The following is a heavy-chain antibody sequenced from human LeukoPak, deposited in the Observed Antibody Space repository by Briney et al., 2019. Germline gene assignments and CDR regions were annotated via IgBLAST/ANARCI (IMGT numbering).Heavy chain of an antibody. Sequence: GGSLRLSCAASGFTFSSYAMSWVRQAPGKGLEWVSAISGSGGSTYYADSVKGRFTISRDNSKNTLYLQMNSLRAEDTAVYYCARAQLTMVRGVIRGTNWFDPWGQGTLVTVSS. CDR2: ISGSGGST. J-gene: IGHJ5*02. CDR1: GFTFSSYA. CDR3: ARAQLTMVRGVIRGTNWFDP. V-gene: IGHV3-23*01. D-gene: IGHD3-10*01.